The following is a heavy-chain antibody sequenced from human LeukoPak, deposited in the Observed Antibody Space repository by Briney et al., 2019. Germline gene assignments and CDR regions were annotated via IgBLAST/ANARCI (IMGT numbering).Heavy chain of an antibody. Sequence: SETLSLTCTVSGGSISSYFWSWIRQPPGKGLEWIGCIHYSGNTNHNPSLMSRVTISVDTSKNHFSLKLSSVTAADTAVYYCARASGYSGYDRAAEYFQHWGQGTLVTVSS. J-gene: IGHJ1*01. CDR1: GGSISSYF. CDR2: IHYSGNT. D-gene: IGHD5-12*01. CDR3: ARASGYSGYDRAAEYFQH. V-gene: IGHV4-59*01.